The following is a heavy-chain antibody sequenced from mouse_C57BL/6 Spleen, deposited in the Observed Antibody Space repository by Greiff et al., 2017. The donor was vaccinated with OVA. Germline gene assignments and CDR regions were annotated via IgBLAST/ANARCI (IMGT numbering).Heavy chain of an antibody. D-gene: IGHD1-1*01. CDR3: ARCTAVEGYFCV. V-gene: IGHV1-52*01. J-gene: IGHJ1*03. Sequence: QVQLQQPGAELVRPGSSVKLSCKASGYTFTSYWMHWVKQRPIQGLEWIGNIDPSDSETHYNQKFKDKATLTVDKSSSTAYQQLSSLTSEDSAVYDCARCTAVEGYFCVWGTGTTVTVSS. CDR2: IDPSDSET. CDR1: GYTFTSYW.